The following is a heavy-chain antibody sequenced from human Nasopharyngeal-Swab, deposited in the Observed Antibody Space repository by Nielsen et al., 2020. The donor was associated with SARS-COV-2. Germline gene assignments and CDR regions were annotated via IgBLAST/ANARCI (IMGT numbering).Heavy chain of an antibody. J-gene: IGHJ6*03. Sequence: GGSLRLSCAASGFTFDDYAMHWVRQAPGKGLEWVSGISWNSGSIGYADSVKGRFTISRDNAKNSLYLQMNSLRAEDTALYYCAKVGSSYYYSMDVWGKGTTVTVSS. CDR3: AKVGSSYYYSMDV. CDR2: ISWNSGSI. CDR1: GFTFDDYA. D-gene: IGHD6-19*01. V-gene: IGHV3-9*01.